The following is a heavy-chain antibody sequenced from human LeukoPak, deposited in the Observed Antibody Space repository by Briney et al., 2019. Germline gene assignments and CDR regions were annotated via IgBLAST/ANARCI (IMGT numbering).Heavy chain of an antibody. CDR3: AKGYYDSSGYFGY. V-gene: IGHV3-23*01. J-gene: IGHJ4*02. CDR2: ISGSGGST. D-gene: IGHD3-22*01. Sequence: GGSLRLSCAASGFTFSSYWMTWVRQAPGKGLEWVSAISGSGGSTYYADSVKGRFTISRDNSKNTLYLQMNSLRAEDTAVYYCAKGYYDSSGYFGYWGQGTLVTVSS. CDR1: GFTFSSYW.